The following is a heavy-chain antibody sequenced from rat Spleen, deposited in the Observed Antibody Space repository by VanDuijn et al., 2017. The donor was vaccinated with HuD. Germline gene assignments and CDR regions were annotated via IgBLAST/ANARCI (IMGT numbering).Heavy chain of an antibody. D-gene: IGHD1-4*01. J-gene: IGHJ3*01. CDR1: GFSLTSYN. CDR3: IRESLPGYNSHWFVY. Sequence: QVQLKESGPGLVQPSQTLSLTCTVAGFSLTSYNVHWVRQPPGKGLEWMGRMRYDGDTYYNAALKSRRSISRDTSKSQFFLKMNSMQTEYTAIYFCIRESLPGYNSHWFVYWGQGTLVTVSS. CDR2: MRYDGDT. V-gene: IGHV2-63*01.